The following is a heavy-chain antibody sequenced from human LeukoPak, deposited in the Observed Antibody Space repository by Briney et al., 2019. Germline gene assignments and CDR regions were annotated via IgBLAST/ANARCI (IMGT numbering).Heavy chain of an antibody. CDR1: GFTFSSYW. CDR3: ARERVGAINFDY. CDR2: INTDGSST. V-gene: IGHV3-74*01. Sequence: GGSLRLPCAASGFTFSSYWMHWVRQAPGKGLVWVSHINTDGSSTSYADSVKGRFTISRDNAKNTLYLQMNSLRAEDTAVYYCARERVGAINFDYWGQGTLVTVSS. J-gene: IGHJ4*02. D-gene: IGHD1-26*01.